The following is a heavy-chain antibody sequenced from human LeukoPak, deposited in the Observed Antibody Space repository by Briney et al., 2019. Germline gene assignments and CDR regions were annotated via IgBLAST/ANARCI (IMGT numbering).Heavy chain of an antibody. J-gene: IGHJ4*02. D-gene: IGHD5-24*01. CDR2: IYYSGST. Sequence: PSETLSLTCTVSGGSISSYYWSWLRQPPGKGLEWIGDIYYSGSTNYNPSLKSRVTISVDTSKNQFSLKLSSVTAADTAVYYCASLEMATRSLDYWGQGTLVTVSS. CDR1: GGSISSYY. CDR3: ASLEMATRSLDY. V-gene: IGHV4-59*01.